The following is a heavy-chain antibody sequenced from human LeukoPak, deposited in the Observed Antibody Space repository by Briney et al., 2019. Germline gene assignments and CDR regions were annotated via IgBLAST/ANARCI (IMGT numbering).Heavy chain of an antibody. Sequence: PGESLKLSCEGSRYSFDSYAMTWVRQAPGKGLEWVSSINGGGDITYYAESVKGRFTVSRDNSKNTLFLQMNSLRAEDTAVFYCAKRYGDSTGWFFDFWDQGSLVTVSS. V-gene: IGHV3-23*01. D-gene: IGHD6-13*01. CDR1: RYSFDSYA. CDR2: INGGGDIT. J-gene: IGHJ4*02. CDR3: AKRYGDSTGWFFDF.